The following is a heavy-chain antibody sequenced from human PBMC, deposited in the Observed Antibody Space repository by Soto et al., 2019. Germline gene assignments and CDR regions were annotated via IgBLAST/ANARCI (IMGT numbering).Heavy chain of an antibody. CDR1: GFTFRSFV. CDR3: ARWGTTGGLDV. V-gene: IGHV3-30*19. J-gene: IGHJ4*02. Sequence: VQLVESGGGVVQPGTSLRLSCVGSGFTFRSFVIHWVRQAPGKGLEWVALTSYDGSNTYYDDSVKGRFTISRDNSRNTVDLHMDSLRLEDTALYYCARWGTTGGLDVCGQGTLVSGSS. D-gene: IGHD3-16*01. CDR2: TSYDGSNT.